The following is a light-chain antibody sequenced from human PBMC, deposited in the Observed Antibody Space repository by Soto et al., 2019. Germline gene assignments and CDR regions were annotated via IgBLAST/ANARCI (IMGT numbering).Light chain of an antibody. Sequence: DIQMTQSPSSPSASVGDRVTITCRASQSISSYLNWYQQKPGKAPKLLIYAASSLQSGVPSRFSGSGSGTDFTLTISSLQPEDFATYYCQQSYSTSVFGQGTKVEIK. CDR3: QQSYSTSV. V-gene: IGKV1-39*01. CDR1: QSISSY. J-gene: IGKJ1*01. CDR2: AAS.